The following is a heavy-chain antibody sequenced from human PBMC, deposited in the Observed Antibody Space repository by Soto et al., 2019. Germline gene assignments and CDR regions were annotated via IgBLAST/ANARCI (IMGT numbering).Heavy chain of an antibody. J-gene: IGHJ6*02. CDR1: GFTFSSYA. V-gene: IGHV3-21*01. CDR2: ISSSSSYI. CDR3: ARPLVVAARGHYYYGMDV. D-gene: IGHD2-15*01. Sequence: PGGSLRLSCAASGFTFSSYAMSWVRQAPGKGLEWVSSISSSSSYIYYADSVKGRFTISRDNAKNSLYLQMNSLRAEDTAVYHCARPLVVAARGHYYYGMDVWGQGTTVTVSS.